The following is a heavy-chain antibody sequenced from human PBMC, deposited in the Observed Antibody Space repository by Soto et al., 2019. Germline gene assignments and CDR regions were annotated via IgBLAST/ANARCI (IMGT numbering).Heavy chain of an antibody. J-gene: IGHJ4*02. CDR2: IYYSGST. D-gene: IGHD3-22*01. CDR3: ARAPRDSSGYSYYFDY. V-gene: IGHV4-30-4*01. CDR1: GGSISSGDYY. Sequence: PSETLSLTCTVSGGSISSGDYYWSWIRQPPGKGLEWIGYIYYSGSTYYNPSLKSRVTISVDTSKNQFSLKLSSVTAADTAVYYCARAPRDSSGYSYYFDYWGQGTLVTVS.